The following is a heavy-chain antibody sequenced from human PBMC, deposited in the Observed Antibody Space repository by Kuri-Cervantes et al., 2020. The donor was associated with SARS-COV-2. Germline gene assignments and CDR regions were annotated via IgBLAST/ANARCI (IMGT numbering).Heavy chain of an antibody. CDR3: ARGSESPPFDY. V-gene: IGHV4-34*01. Sequence: ESLKISCAVYGGSFSGYYWSWIRQPPGKGLEWIGEINHSGSTNYNPSLKSRVTISVDMSKNQFSLKLSSVTAADTAVYYCARGSESPPFDYWGQGTLVTVSS. D-gene: IGHD2/OR15-2a*01. CDR1: GGSFSGYY. J-gene: IGHJ4*02. CDR2: INHSGST.